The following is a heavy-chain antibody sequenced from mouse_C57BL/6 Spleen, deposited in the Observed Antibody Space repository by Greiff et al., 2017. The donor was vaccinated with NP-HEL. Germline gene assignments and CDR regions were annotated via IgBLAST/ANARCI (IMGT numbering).Heavy chain of an antibody. Sequence: QVQLKQSGPELVKPGASVKISCKASGYAFSSSWMNWVKQRPGKGLEWIGRIYPGDGDTNYNGKFKGKATLTADKSSSTAYMQLSSLTSEDSAVYFCARNGYDERWFAYWGQGTLVTVSA. D-gene: IGHD2-2*01. CDR3: ARNGYDERWFAY. CDR1: GYAFSSSW. CDR2: IYPGDGDT. J-gene: IGHJ3*01. V-gene: IGHV1-82*01.